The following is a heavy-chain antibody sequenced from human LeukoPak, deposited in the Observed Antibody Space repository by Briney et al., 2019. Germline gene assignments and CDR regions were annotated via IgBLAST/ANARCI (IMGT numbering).Heavy chain of an antibody. Sequence: GASVKVSCKASGYTFTSYGISWVRRAPGQGLEWMGWISAYNGNTNYAQKLQGRVTMTTDTSTSTAHMELRSLRSDDTAVYYCASTVGNYYDSSGYFDWGQGTLVTVSS. CDR3: ASTVGNYYDSSGYFD. V-gene: IGHV1-18*01. CDR2: ISAYNGNT. CDR1: GYTFTSYG. D-gene: IGHD3-22*01. J-gene: IGHJ4*02.